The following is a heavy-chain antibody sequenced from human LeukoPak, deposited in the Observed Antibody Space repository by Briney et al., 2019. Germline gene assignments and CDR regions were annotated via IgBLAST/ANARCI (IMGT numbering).Heavy chain of an antibody. D-gene: IGHD6-13*01. CDR3: ARGGIAAAGITWFDP. CDR1: GYTFTGYY. V-gene: IGHV1-2*02. J-gene: IGHJ5*02. CDR2: INPNSGGT. Sequence: GASVKVSCKASGYTFTGYYMHWVRQAPGQGLEWMGWINPNSGGTNSAQKFQGRVTMTKDTSISTAYMELSRLRSDDTAVYYCARGGIAAAGITWFDPWGQGTLATVSS.